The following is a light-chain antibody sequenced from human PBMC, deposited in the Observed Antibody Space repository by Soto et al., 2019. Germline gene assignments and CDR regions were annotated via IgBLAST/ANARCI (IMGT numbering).Light chain of an antibody. CDR2: GNS. Sequence: QSVLTQPPSVSGAPGQRVTISCTGSSSNIGAGYDVHWYQQLPGTAPKLLIYGNSNRPSGVPDRFSGSKSGTSASLAITGLQAEDEADYYCQSYDSILSXVFGTGTKVTV. CDR1: SSNIGAGYD. V-gene: IGLV1-40*01. CDR3: QSYDSILSXV. J-gene: IGLJ1*01.